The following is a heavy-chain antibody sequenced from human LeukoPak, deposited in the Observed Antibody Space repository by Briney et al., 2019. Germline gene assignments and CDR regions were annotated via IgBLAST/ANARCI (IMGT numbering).Heavy chain of an antibody. Sequence: GRSLRLSCAASGFTFDDYTMHWVRQAPGKGLEWVSAISGSGGSTYYADSVKGRFTISRDNSKNTLYLQMNSLRAEDTAVYYCAKDPPITMIENWFDPWGQGTLVTVSS. CDR1: GFTFDDYT. D-gene: IGHD3-22*01. V-gene: IGHV3-23*01. J-gene: IGHJ5*02. CDR2: ISGSGGST. CDR3: AKDPPITMIENWFDP.